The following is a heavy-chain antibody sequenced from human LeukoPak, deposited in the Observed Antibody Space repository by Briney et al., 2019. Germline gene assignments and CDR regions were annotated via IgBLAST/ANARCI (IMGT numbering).Heavy chain of an antibody. J-gene: IGHJ6*03. CDR1: GGTFSSYA. Sequence: GASVKVSCKASGGTFSSYAISWVRQAPGQGLEWMGGIIPIFGTANYAQKFQGRVTITADESTSTAYMELSSLRSEDTAVYYCARGGYDILTGYDYYYYYMDVWGKGTTVTVSS. CDR3: ARGGYDILTGYDYYYYYMDV. D-gene: IGHD3-9*01. CDR2: IIPIFGTA. V-gene: IGHV1-69*13.